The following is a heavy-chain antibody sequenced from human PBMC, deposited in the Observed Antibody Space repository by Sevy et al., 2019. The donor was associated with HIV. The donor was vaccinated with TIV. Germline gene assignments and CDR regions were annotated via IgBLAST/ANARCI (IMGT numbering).Heavy chain of an antibody. CDR3: AGPYGSGSWEAFDL. Sequence: GGSLRLSCAGSEFSFSTYTMNWVRQAPGKGLEWVSSISSSSNYIYYADSVKGRFTISRDNAKTSLYLLMNSLRAEDTAVYYCAGPYGSGSWEAFDLWGQGTMVTVSS. J-gene: IGHJ3*01. V-gene: IGHV3-21*01. D-gene: IGHD3-10*01. CDR1: EFSFSTYT. CDR2: ISSSSNYI.